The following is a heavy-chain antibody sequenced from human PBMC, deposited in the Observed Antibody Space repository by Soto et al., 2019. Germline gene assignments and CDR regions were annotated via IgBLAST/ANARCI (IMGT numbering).Heavy chain of an antibody. Sequence: EVQLLESGGGLVQPGGSLRLSCAASGFTFSSYAMNWVRLSPGKGLEWVSSVAGNGDSKYHAESVRGRFTISRDNFKNTFFLQMDRLRAEDTAVYYCVKGVVISCSGQICFPFDYWGQGTLVTVSS. J-gene: IGHJ4*02. V-gene: IGHV3-23*01. CDR3: VKGVVISCSGQICFPFDY. D-gene: IGHD2-15*01. CDR2: VAGNGDSK. CDR1: GFTFSSYA.